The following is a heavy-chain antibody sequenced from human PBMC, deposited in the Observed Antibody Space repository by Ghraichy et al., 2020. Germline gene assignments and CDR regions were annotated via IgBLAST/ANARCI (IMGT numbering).Heavy chain of an antibody. D-gene: IGHD5-12*01. CDR1: EFTFSNYW. CDR2: INQDGSEK. V-gene: IGHV3-7*01. Sequence: GGSLRLSCAASEFTFSNYWMSWVRQAPGRGLEWVASINQDGSEKYFADSVKGRFTISRDNAKNSVYLQMNSLRDEDTAVYFCAREIAPSGIRKRAFDLWGQGTLLTVSS. J-gene: IGHJ4*02. CDR3: AREIAPSGIRKRAFDL.